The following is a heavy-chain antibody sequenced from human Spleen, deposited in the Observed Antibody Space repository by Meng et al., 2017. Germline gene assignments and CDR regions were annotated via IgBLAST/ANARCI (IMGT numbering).Heavy chain of an antibody. CDR3: ARLEGG. J-gene: IGHJ4*02. D-gene: IGHD1-1*01. CDR2: INPSNVNT. V-gene: IGHV1-2*02. CDR1: GYTFAAYW. Sequence: QVQLIQSGPEVKKPGASVKLSCKASGYTFAAYWIQWVRQAPGQGLEWIGWINPSNVNTKYAHEFLGRVTVTRDTSTSTVYMEMSSLTYDDTAVYYCARLEGGWGQGTLVTVSS.